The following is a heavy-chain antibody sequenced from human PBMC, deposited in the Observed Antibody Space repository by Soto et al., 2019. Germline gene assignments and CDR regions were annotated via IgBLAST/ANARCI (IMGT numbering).Heavy chain of an antibody. Sequence: SETLSLTCSVSGGSISNFYWSWIRQPPGKELEWIGYISYSGSTNYNPSLKSRVTISVDNSKNQFSLQLSSVTAADTAVYFCAREGFWSGYYYFDYWGQGILVTVSS. CDR1: GGSISNFY. CDR3: AREGFWSGYYYFDY. J-gene: IGHJ4*02. V-gene: IGHV4-59*01. D-gene: IGHD3-3*01. CDR2: ISYSGST.